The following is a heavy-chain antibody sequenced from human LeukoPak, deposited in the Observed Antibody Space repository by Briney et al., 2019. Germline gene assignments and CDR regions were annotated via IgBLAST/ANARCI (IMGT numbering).Heavy chain of an antibody. D-gene: IGHD3-3*01. CDR1: GFTFTTYG. J-gene: IGHJ5*02. CDR3: AKDWSGNYNWSDP. CDR2: IYPDGNNK. V-gene: IGHV3-30*02. Sequence: GGSLRLSCAASGFTFTTYGMHWVRQAPGKGLEWVACIYPDGNNKDYADSVKGRFIISRDNSKNILFLQMNSLRAADTAVYYCAKDWSGNYNWSDPWGQGTLVTVSS.